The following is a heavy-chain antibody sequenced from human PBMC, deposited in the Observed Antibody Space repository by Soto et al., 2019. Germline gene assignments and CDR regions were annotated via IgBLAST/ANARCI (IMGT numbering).Heavy chain of an antibody. CDR3: ARDAAVPGESDRFGY. CDR1: VDSVTSNVW. D-gene: IGHD2-15*01. CDR2: AYHNGLT. V-gene: IGHV4-4*02. Sequence: SETLSLTCAVSVDSVTSNVWWSWVRQPPGKGLEWIGEAYHNGLTDYNPSLKSRVTMSVDTSKNEFSLKLTSLTAADTAIYYCARDAAVPGESDRFGYGGQGTLVTVS. J-gene: IGHJ4*02.